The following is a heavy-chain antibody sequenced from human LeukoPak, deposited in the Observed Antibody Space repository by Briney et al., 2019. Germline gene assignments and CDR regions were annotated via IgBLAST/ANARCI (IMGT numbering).Heavy chain of an antibody. D-gene: IGHD3-10*01. V-gene: IGHV4-34*01. Sequence: SETLSLTCAVYGGSFSGYYWSWIRQPPGKGLEWIGEINYSGSTNYNPSLKSRVTISVDTSKNQFSLKLSSVTAADTAVYYCARRPYGSGSYARVLDYWGQGTLVTVSS. CDR3: ARRPYGSGSYARVLDY. CDR1: GGSFSGYY. J-gene: IGHJ4*02. CDR2: INYSGST.